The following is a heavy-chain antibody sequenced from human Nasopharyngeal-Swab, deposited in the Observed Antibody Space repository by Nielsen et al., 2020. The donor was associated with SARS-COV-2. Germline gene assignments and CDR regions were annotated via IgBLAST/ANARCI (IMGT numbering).Heavy chain of an antibody. CDR2: ISYDGSNK. D-gene: IGHD3-3*01. Sequence: VRQMPGKGLEWVAVISYDGSNKYYADSVKGRFTISRDNSKNTLYLQMNSLRAEDTAVYYCASSYYDFWSGYYYHGAFDIWGPRTMVTASS. CDR3: ASSYYDFWSGYYYHGAFDI. V-gene: IGHV3-30*04. J-gene: IGHJ3*02.